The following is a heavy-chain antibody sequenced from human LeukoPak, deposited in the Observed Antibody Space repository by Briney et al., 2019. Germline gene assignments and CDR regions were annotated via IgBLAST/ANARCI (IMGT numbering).Heavy chain of an antibody. CDR1: GGSISSYY. D-gene: IGHD5-18*01. CDR3: ARLGDTSMVASYNWFGP. CDR2: IYYSGST. Sequence: SETLSLTCTVSGGSISSYYWSWIRQPPGKGLEWIGDIYYSGSTNYNPSLKSLVTISVDTSKNQFSLKLSSVTAADTAVYYCARLGDTSMVASYNWFGPWGQGSLVIVSS. V-gene: IGHV4-59*08. J-gene: IGHJ5*02.